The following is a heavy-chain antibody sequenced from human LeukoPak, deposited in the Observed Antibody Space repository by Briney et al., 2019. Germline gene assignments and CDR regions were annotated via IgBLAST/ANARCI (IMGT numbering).Heavy chain of an antibody. CDR3: APGYSSSWTLDY. CDR2: IRDDGSTK. D-gene: IGHD6-13*01. Sequence: PGGSLRLSCAASGFSFSSYGMHWVRQAPGKGLEWVAFIRDDGSTKYYADSVKGRFPISRDNSKNTLYLQMNSLRADDTAVYYCAPGYSSSWTLDYWGQGTLVTVSS. CDR1: GFSFSSYG. J-gene: IGHJ4*02. V-gene: IGHV3-30*02.